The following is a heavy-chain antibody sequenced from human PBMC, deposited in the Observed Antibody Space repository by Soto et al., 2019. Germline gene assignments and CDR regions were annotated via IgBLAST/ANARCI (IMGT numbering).Heavy chain of an antibody. CDR1: GYTFTSYD. Sequence: QVQLVQSGAEVKKPGASVKVSCKASGYTFTSYDINWVRQASGQGLEWMGWMNPNSGNTGYAQKFQGRVTMTRSPSITTAYMELTSLRSDDTAVYYCARETAAGTFDYWGQGTRVTVSS. CDR3: ARETAAGTFDY. D-gene: IGHD6-13*01. J-gene: IGHJ4*02. CDR2: MNPNSGNT. V-gene: IGHV1-8*01.